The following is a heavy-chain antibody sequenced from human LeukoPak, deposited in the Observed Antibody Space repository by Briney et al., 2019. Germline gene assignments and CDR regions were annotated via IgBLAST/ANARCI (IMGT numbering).Heavy chain of an antibody. J-gene: IGHJ3*02. CDR3: ARPNGAWGAFDI. CDR2: INPNNGGT. V-gene: IGHV1-2*02. D-gene: IGHD4/OR15-4a*01. CDR1: GNTFTDYY. Sequence: ASVKVSCKAFGNTFTDYYMHWVRQAPGQGLEWMGWINPNNGGTNYAQKFQGRVTMTRDTSISTVYMELSRLRSDDTAVYYCARPNGAWGAFDIWGQGTMVTVSS.